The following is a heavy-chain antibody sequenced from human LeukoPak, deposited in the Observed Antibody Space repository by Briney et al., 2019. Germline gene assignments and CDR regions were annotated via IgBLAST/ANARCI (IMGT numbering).Heavy chain of an antibody. CDR1: GGSFSGYY. V-gene: IGHV4-34*01. Sequence: KPSETLSLTCAVYGGSFSGYYWSWIRQPPGKGLEWIGEINHSGSTYYNPSLKSRVTISVDTSKNQFSLKLSSVTAADTAVYYCARVDADYFDYWGQGTLVTVSS. D-gene: IGHD3/OR15-3a*01. CDR2: INHSGST. J-gene: IGHJ4*02. CDR3: ARVDADYFDY.